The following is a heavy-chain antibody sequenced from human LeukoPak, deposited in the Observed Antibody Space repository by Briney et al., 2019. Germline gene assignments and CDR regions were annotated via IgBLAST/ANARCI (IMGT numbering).Heavy chain of an antibody. CDR1: GFTFSSYG. D-gene: IGHD5-18*01. V-gene: IGHV3-30*03. CDR3: AGNRGYSYGSIGY. J-gene: IGHJ4*02. CDR2: ISYDGSNK. Sequence: GGSLRLSCAASGFTFSSYGMHWVRQAPGKGLEWVAVISYDGSNKYYADSVKGRFTISRDNSKNTLYLQMNSLRAEDTAVYYCAGNRGYSYGSIGYWGQGTLVTVSS.